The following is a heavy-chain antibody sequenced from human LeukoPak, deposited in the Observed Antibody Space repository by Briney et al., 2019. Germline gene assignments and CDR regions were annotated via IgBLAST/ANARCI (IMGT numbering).Heavy chain of an antibody. Sequence: PGGSLRLSCAVSGFTFSNAWMSWVRQAPGKGLEWAGRIKSKTDGGTTDDAAPVKGRFTISRDDSKNTLYLQMNSLKTEDTAVYYCTTVYYYDSSGYHYFDSWGQGTLVTVSS. J-gene: IGHJ4*02. V-gene: IGHV3-15*01. CDR3: TTVYYYDSSGYHYFDS. CDR2: IKSKTDGGTT. D-gene: IGHD3-22*01. CDR1: GFTFSNAW.